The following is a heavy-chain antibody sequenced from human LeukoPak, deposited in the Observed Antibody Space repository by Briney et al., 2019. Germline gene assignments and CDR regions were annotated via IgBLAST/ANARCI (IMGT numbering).Heavy chain of an antibody. CDR3: VRVSRTTMVRGIITFDS. J-gene: IGHJ4*02. V-gene: IGHV1-69*13. D-gene: IGHD3-10*01. CDR1: GGTFSTYV. Sequence: SVKVSCKASGGTFSTYVISWVRQAPGQGLEWMGGIIPIFGTANYAQKFQGRVTITADESTSTAYMELSSLRSEDTAVYYCVRVSRTTMVRGIITFDSWGQGTLVTVSS. CDR2: IIPIFGTA.